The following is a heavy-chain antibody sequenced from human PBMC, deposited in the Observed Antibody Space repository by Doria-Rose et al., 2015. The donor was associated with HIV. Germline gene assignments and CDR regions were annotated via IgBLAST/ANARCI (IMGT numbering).Heavy chain of an antibody. CDR2: IFSGDER. V-gene: IGHV2-26*01. D-gene: IGHD6-13*01. J-gene: IGHJ4*02. CDR1: GVSLSSPGMG. CDR3: ARIKSSRWYHKYYFDF. Sequence: QITLKESGPVLVKPTETLTLTCTVSGVSLSSPGMGVSWIRQPPGKALEWLANIFSGDERSYKTSMKSRLTISRSTSKSQVVLTMTDTDPVDTATYYCARIKSSRWYHKYYFDFWGQGTLVIVSA.